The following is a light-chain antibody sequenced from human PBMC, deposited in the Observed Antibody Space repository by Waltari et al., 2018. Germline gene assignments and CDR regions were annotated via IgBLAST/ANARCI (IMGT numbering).Light chain of an antibody. CDR2: KVS. CDR3: MQGTHWPVYT. J-gene: IGKJ2*01. CDR1: ESLLFSDGTTY. Sequence: VVMTQSPLSLPVTLGQPASIPCRSSESLLFSDGTTYLNWFHQMPGQAPRRLIYKVSNRDSGVPDRFSGSGSDTVFTLKISRVEAEDVGVYYCMQGTHWPVYTFGQGTRLEIK. V-gene: IGKV2-30*01.